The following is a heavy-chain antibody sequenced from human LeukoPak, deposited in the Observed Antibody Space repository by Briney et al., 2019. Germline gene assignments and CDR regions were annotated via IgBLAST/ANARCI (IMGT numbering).Heavy chain of an antibody. CDR3: ARSYRRWDQRFDY. V-gene: IGHV3-7*01. Sequence: PGGSLRLSCAASGFTFRSYRILGLRQAPGKGLEGVANIKEDGSEKYYVDSVKGRFTISRDNAKNSLYLQMNSLRAEDTAVYYCARSYRRWDQRFDYWGQGTLVTVSS. CDR1: GFTFRSYR. D-gene: IGHD1-26*01. J-gene: IGHJ4*02. CDR2: IKEDGSEK.